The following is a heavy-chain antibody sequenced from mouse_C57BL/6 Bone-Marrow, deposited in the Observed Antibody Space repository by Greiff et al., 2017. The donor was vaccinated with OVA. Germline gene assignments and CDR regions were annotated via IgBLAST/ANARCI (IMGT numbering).Heavy chain of an antibody. CDR2: ISSGSSTI. D-gene: IGHD1-2*01. V-gene: IGHV5-17*01. CDR3: ARGRGYGSWFAY. J-gene: IGHJ2*01. CDR1: GFTFSDYG. Sequence: EVKLMESGGGLVKPGGSLKLSCAASGFTFSDYGMHWVRQAPEKGLEWVAYISSGSSTIYYADTVKGRFTISRDNAKNTLFLQMTSLRSEDTAMYYCARGRGYGSWFAYWGQGTTLTVSS.